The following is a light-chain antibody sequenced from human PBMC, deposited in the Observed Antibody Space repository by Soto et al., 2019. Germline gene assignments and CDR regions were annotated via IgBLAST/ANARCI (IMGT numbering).Light chain of an antibody. CDR1: SGHSNYA. CDR2: LNSDGSH. CDR3: QTWGSGLVV. Sequence: QLVLTQSPSASASLVASVNLTCTLRSGHSNYAIAWHQQQSEKGPRYLLKLNSDGSHSKGDGIPDRFSGSSSGAERCLTISSLQSEDAADYYCQTWGSGLVVFGGGTKLTVL. J-gene: IGLJ2*01. V-gene: IGLV4-69*01.